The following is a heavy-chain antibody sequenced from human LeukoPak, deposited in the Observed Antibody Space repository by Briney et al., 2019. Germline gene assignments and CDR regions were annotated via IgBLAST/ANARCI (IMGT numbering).Heavy chain of an antibody. Sequence: GGSLRLSCAASGFTFSSYSMNWVRQAPGKGLEWVSYISSPSSTIYYADSVKGRFTISRDNAKSSLYLQMNSLRAEDTAVYYCAKDPDYYGSGSTPDYWGQGTLVTVSS. CDR3: AKDPDYYGSGSTPDY. D-gene: IGHD3-10*01. V-gene: IGHV3-48*01. J-gene: IGHJ4*02. CDR1: GFTFSSYS. CDR2: ISSPSSTI.